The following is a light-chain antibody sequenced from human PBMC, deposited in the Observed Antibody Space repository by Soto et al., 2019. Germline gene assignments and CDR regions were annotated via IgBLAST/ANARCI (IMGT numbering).Light chain of an antibody. CDR1: SGDIGSYNR. V-gene: IGLV2-11*01. CDR2: DVF. CDR3: SSFAPSYRVI. J-gene: IGLJ2*01. Sequence: QSALTQPASVSGSPGQSITISCTGTSGDIGSYNRVSWYQQHPGKAPKLIIFDVFERPSGVPDRFSGSKSGNSASLTISGLQAEDESDYYCSSFAPSYRVIFGGGTKLTVL.